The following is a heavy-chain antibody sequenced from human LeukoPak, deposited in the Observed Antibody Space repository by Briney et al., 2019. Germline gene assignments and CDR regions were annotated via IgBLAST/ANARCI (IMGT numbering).Heavy chain of an antibody. CDR2: INPNSGGT. J-gene: IGHJ5*02. V-gene: IGHV1-2*02. D-gene: IGHD2-15*01. CDR3: ARDVGFDSNWFDP. CDR1: GYTFTGYY. Sequence: SVNVSFKASGYTFTGYYMHWVRQAPGQGLEWMGWINPNSGGTNYAQKFQGRVTMTRDTSISTAYMELSRLRSDDTGVYYCARDVGFDSNWFDPWGQGTLVTVSS.